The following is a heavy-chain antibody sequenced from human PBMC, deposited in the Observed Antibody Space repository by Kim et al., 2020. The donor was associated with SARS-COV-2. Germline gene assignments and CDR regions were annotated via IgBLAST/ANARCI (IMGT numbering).Heavy chain of an antibody. D-gene: IGHD5-18*01. CDR1: GFTVSSNY. J-gene: IGHJ6*02. Sequence: GGSLRLSCAASGFTVSSNYMNWVRQAPGKGLEWVSVVYSGGNTNYADSVKGRFTISRDNSKNTLSLQMNSLRAEDTAVYYCARDRLLDTAFPSYYYYGMDVWGQGTTVTVSS. CDR3: ARDRLLDTAFPSYYYYGMDV. V-gene: IGHV3-66*01. CDR2: VYSGGNT.